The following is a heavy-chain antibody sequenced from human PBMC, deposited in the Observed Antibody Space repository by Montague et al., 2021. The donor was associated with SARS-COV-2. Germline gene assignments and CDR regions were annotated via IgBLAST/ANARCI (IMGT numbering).Heavy chain of an antibody. D-gene: IGHD6-13*01. CDR1: GFTFTDYC. CDR3: ARDIHTSSREGVDV. CDR2: ISASGTDI. V-gene: IGHV3-11*01. J-gene: IGHJ6*02. Sequence: SLRLSCPASGFTFTDYCMFWFRQAPGKGLEWVSYISASGTDIYYVDSVKGRFTISRDNAKNSLYLQMNSLRAEDTAVYYCARDIHTSSREGVDVWGQGTTVTVSS.